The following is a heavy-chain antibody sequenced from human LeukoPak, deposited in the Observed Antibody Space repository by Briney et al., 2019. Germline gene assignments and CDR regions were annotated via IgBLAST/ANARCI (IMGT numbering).Heavy chain of an antibody. CDR1: GYTFTTYW. D-gene: IGHD5-12*01. CDR3: ARRLYSGDEAYDY. Sequence: GESLKISCKGSGYTFTTYWIGWVRQMPGKGLEWMGIIYPGDSDTRYSPSFQGQVTISADKSISTAYLLWSSLKASDTAMYYCARRLYSGDEAYDYWGQGTLVTVSS. CDR2: IYPGDSDT. V-gene: IGHV5-51*01. J-gene: IGHJ4*02.